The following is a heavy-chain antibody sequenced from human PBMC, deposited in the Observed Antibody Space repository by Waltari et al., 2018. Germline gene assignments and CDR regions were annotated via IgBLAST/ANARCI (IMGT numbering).Heavy chain of an antibody. CDR2: ISSSGSTI. Sequence: EVQLVESGGGLVQPGGSLRLSCAASGFTFSSYEMNWVRQAPGKGLEWVSYISSSGSTINYADSVKGRFTISRDNAKNSLYLQMNSLRAEDTAVYYCARFYDPYAFDIWGQGTMVTVSS. V-gene: IGHV3-48*03. J-gene: IGHJ3*02. D-gene: IGHD3-3*01. CDR3: ARFYDPYAFDI. CDR1: GFTFSSYE.